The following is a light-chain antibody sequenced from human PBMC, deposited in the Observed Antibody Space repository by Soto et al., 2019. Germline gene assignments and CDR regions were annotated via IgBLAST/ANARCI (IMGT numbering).Light chain of an antibody. V-gene: IGKV3-20*01. CDR1: ESVSRN. Sequence: VVMTHSPAALSVSPGERATLSFRASESVSRNLAWYQQKPGQAPRLLIYGASSRATGIPDRFSGSGSGTDFTLTISRLEPEDFAVYYCQQYGSSPTTFGQGTKVDIK. CDR3: QQYGSSPTT. J-gene: IGKJ1*01. CDR2: GAS.